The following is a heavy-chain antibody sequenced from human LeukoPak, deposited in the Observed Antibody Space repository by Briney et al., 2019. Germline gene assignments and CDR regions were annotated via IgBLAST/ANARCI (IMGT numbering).Heavy chain of an antibody. D-gene: IGHD3-10*01. CDR1: GFTFSSYS. CDR3: ARDAYGRGNWFDP. Sequence: GESMSLSCVASGFTFSSYSMKWVRQAQGKGMEWVSSIRCSSSNIYYADSMKGRFTIPRDNAKNSLYLQMNSLRAEDTAVYYCARDAYGRGNWFDPWGQGTLVTVSS. J-gene: IGHJ5*02. CDR2: IRCSSSNI. V-gene: IGHV3-21*01.